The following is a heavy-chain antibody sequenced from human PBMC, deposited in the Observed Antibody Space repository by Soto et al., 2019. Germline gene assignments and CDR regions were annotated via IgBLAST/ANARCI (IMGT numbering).Heavy chain of an antibody. V-gene: IGHV5-51*01. CDR2: IYPGDSDT. Sequence: PGESLKISCKGSGYSFTSYWIGWVGQMPGKGLEWMGIIYPGDSDTRYSPSFQGQVTISADKSISTAYLQWSSLKASDTAMYYCAREPPRRNPADSSGSATYGMDVWGQGTTVTVSS. J-gene: IGHJ6*02. D-gene: IGHD3-22*01. CDR3: AREPPRRNPADSSGSATYGMDV. CDR1: GYSFTSYW.